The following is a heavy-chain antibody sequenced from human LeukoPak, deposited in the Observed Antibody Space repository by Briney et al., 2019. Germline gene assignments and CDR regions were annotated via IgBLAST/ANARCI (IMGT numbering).Heavy chain of an antibody. Sequence: GGSLRLSCAASGFTFSGSTMHWVRQASGRGLEWVGRITGRANSYATAYAASVRGRFTISRDNARNSLYLQMDNLRAEDTGVYYCARDFYDGFALDYWGQGTLVTVSS. CDR2: ITGRANSYAT. D-gene: IGHD2/OR15-2a*01. CDR3: ARDFYDGFALDY. J-gene: IGHJ4*02. V-gene: IGHV3-73*01. CDR1: GFTFSGST.